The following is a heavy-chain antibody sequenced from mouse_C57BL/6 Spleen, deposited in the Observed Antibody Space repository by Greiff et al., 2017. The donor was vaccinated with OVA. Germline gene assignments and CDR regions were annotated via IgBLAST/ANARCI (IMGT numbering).Heavy chain of an antibody. CDR1: GFNIKDYY. J-gene: IGHJ3*01. V-gene: IGHV14-1*01. Sequence: VQLQQSGAELVRPGASVKLSCTASGFNIKDYYMHWVKQRPEQGLEWIGRIDPEDGDTEYAPKFQGKATMTADTSSNTAYLQLSSLTSEDTAVYYCTTSYGSTAWFAYWGQGTLVTVSA. CDR3: TTSYGSTAWFAY. D-gene: IGHD1-1*01. CDR2: IDPEDGDT.